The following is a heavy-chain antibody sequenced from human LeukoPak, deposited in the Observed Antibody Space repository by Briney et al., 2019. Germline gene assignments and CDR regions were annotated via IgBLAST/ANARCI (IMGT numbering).Heavy chain of an antibody. CDR3: ARTSEYYDFWSGYYSDY. J-gene: IGHJ4*02. CDR2: MNPNSGNT. V-gene: IGHV1-8*01. Sequence: ASVKVSCKASGYTFTSYDINWVRQATGQGLEWMGWMNPNSGNTGYAQKFQGRVTMTRNTSISTAYMELRSLRSDDTAVYYCARTSEYYDFWSGYYSDYWGQGTLVTVSS. D-gene: IGHD3-3*01. CDR1: GYTFTSYD.